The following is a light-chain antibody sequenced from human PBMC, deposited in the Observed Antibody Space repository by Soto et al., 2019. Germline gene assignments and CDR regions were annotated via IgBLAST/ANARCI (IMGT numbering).Light chain of an antibody. CDR3: AAWDDSLNAVV. CDR2: SSD. V-gene: IGLV1-44*01. Sequence: QPVLTQPPSASGTPGQRVTISCSGTRSNIGGHAVNWYQQLPGTAPKRLIFSSDQRPSGVPGRFSGSKSGTSASLAVSGLQSEDEAVYSCAAWDDSLNAVVFGGGTKLTVL. CDR1: RSNIGGHA. J-gene: IGLJ2*01.